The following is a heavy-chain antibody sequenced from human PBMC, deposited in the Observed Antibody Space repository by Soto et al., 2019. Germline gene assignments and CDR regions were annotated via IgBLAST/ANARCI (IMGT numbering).Heavy chain of an antibody. V-gene: IGHV4-30-2*01. J-gene: IGHJ4*02. D-gene: IGHD2-15*01. CDR1: GGSISSGGYS. CDR2: IYHSGST. Sequence: SETLSLTCAVSGGSISSGGYSWSWIRQPPGKGLEWIGYIYHSGSTYYNPSLKSRVTISVDRSRNQFSLKLSSVTAADTAVYYCARAERVAFDYWGQGTLVTVSS. CDR3: ARAERVAFDY.